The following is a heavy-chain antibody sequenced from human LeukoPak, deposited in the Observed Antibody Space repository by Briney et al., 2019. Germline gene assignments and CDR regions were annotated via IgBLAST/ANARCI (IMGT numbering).Heavy chain of an antibody. CDR2: INSRGTTI. CDR1: GFTFIDYY. CDR3: ARVSGSSLTHYFDY. D-gene: IGHD1-26*01. V-gene: IGHV3-11*04. J-gene: IGHJ4*02. Sequence: GGSLRLSCAASGFTFIDYYMSWIRRAPGKGLEWVSYINSRGTTIQYADSVKGRFTISRDNAKNSLYLQINSLRAEDTAVYYCARVSGSSLTHYFDYWGQGTLVSVSS.